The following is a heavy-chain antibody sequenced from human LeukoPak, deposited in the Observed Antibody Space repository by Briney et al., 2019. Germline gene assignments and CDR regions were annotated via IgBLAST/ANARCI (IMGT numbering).Heavy chain of an antibody. J-gene: IGHJ6*03. V-gene: IGHV3-11*04. CDR3: ARSDGYYYYYTNV. CDR1: GFTFSDYY. Sequence: GGSLRLSCAASGFTFSDYYMSWIRQAPGKGLEWASYISSSGSTIYYADSVKGRFTISRDNAKNSLYLQMNSLRAEGTAVYYCARSDGYYYYYTNVWGKGTTVTVSS. CDR2: ISSSGSTI.